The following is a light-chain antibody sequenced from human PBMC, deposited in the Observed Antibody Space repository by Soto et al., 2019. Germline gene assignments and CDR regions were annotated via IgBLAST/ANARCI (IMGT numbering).Light chain of an antibody. Sequence: DVVMTQSPLSLPVTLGQPASISCRSSQSLVFSDGNTYLHWFQQRPGQSPRRLIYKVSNRDSGVPDRFTGSGSGTDFTLKISRVEAEDAGVYHCAQDTQWPWTFGQGTKVEIK. CDR3: AQDTQWPWT. CDR2: KVS. V-gene: IGKV2-30*01. J-gene: IGKJ1*01. CDR1: QSLVFSDGNTY.